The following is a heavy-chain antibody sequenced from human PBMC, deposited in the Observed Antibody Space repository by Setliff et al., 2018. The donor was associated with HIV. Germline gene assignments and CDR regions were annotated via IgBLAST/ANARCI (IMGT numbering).Heavy chain of an antibody. CDR1: GGSISTDY. Sequence: SETLSLTCTVSGGSISTDYWTWVRQSAGKGLEWIGRIQTSEGTKYNPSLNGRVTVSIDTPKNQFSLDLTSVTAADTAVYYCARGGYGSGNAYYFADWGQGTLVTVSS. V-gene: IGHV4-4*07. J-gene: IGHJ4*02. CDR2: IQTSEGT. CDR3: ARGGYGSGNAYYFAD. D-gene: IGHD3-10*01.